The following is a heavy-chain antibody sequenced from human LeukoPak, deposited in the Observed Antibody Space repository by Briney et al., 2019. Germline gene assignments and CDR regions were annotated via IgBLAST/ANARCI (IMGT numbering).Heavy chain of an antibody. Sequence: PGGSLRLSCAASGFTFSDYYMGWLRQAPGKGLEWVSYISSSSSYTNYADSVKGRFTISRDNAKNSLYPQMNSLRAEDTAVYSCARGCSGCSLFDYWGQGTLVTVSS. CDR1: GFTFSDYY. J-gene: IGHJ4*02. V-gene: IGHV3-11*05. CDR2: ISSSSSYT. CDR3: ARGCSGCSLFDY. D-gene: IGHD6-19*01.